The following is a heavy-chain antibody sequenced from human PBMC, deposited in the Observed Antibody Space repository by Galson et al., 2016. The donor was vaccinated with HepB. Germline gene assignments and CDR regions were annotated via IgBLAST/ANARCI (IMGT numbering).Heavy chain of an antibody. V-gene: IGHV3-74*03. CDR3: ARAGGVRWLDV. J-gene: IGHJ6*02. CDR2: ITGDGSGS. CDR1: GFTFSVYW. D-gene: IGHD3-10*01. Sequence: SLRLSCAASGFTFSVYWMHWVRQVPGKGLEWVSRITGDGSGSTSADSVKGRFTISRDNARNTVYLQLNSLRVEDTALYYCARAGGVRWLDVWGQGTTVTVAS.